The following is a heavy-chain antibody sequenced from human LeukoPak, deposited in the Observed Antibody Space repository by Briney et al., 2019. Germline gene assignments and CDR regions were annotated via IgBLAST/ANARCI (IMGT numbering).Heavy chain of an antibody. CDR1: GFTFSSYA. D-gene: IGHD6-13*01. Sequence: GGSLRLSCAASGFTFSSYAMSWVRQAPGKGLEWVSAISGSGGSTYYADSVKGRFTISRDNSKNTLYLQMNSLRAEDTAVYYCAKPRGPYSSSWYGWFDPWGQGTLVTVSS. CDR2: ISGSGGST. V-gene: IGHV3-23*01. J-gene: IGHJ5*02. CDR3: AKPRGPYSSSWYGWFDP.